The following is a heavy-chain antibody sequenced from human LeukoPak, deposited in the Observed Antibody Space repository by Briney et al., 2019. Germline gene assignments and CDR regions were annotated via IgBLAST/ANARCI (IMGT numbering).Heavy chain of an antibody. CDR3: ARGNYYGQDY. Sequence: GGSLRLSCTASGFPFSSYAMHWVRQAPGKGLEYVSGISSNGDSTYYANSVKGRFTISRDNSKNTLYLQMNSLRAEDTAVYYCARGNYYGQDYWGQGTLVTVSS. CDR2: ISSNGDST. CDR1: GFPFSSYA. V-gene: IGHV3-64*01. J-gene: IGHJ4*02. D-gene: IGHD3-10*01.